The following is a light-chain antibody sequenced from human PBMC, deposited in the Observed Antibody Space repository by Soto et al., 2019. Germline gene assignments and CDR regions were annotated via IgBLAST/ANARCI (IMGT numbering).Light chain of an antibody. CDR1: QDIDKY. J-gene: IGKJ3*01. Sequence: DIQMTQSPSSLSASVGDRITITCQASQDIDKYLNWYQQRPGKAPKLLIYDASIWETGVPSRFNGSGSGTDFTFTISSLQPEDIATYYCQQYDRLPFTFGPGTKVDIK. CDR3: QQYDRLPFT. CDR2: DAS. V-gene: IGKV1-33*01.